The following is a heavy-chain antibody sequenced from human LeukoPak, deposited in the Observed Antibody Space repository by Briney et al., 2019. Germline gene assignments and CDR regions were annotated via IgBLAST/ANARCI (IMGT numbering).Heavy chain of an antibody. J-gene: IGHJ4*02. CDR2: IKSKTDGGTT. D-gene: IGHD1-7*01. CDR3: TTDPPLELELQTG. Sequence: KTGGSLRLSCAASGFTFSNAWMSWVRQAPGKGLEWVGRIKSKTDGGTTDYAARVKGRFTISRDDSKNTLYLQMNSLKTEDTAVYYCTTDPPLELELQTGWGQGTLVTVSS. V-gene: IGHV3-15*01. CDR1: GFTFSNAW.